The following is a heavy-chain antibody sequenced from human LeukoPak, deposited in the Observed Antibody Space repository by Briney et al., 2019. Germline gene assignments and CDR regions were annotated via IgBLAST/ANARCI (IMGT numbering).Heavy chain of an antibody. V-gene: IGHV4-39*07. D-gene: IGHD3-10*01. CDR3: ARVQRYYGSGTFFYYYMDV. CDR1: GGSISSSSYY. CDR2: IYYSGST. Sequence: PSETLSLTCTVSGGSISSSSYYWGWIRQPPGKGLEWIGSIYYSGSTYYNPSLKSRVTISVDTSKNQFSLKLSSVTAADTAIYYCARVQRYYGSGTFFYYYMDVWGKGTTVTVSS. J-gene: IGHJ6*03.